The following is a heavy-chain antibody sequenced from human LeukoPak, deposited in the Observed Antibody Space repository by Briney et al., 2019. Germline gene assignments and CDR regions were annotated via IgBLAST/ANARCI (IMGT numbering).Heavy chain of an antibody. CDR2: ISAYNGNT. CDR1: GYTFTSYG. Sequence: ASVKVSCKASGYTFTSYGISWVRQAPGQGLEWMGWISAYNGNTNYAQKLQGRVTMTTDTSTSTAYMELRSLRSDDTAVYYCATVSRPTRFGVVIIPVVWFDPWGQGTLVTVSS. CDR3: ATVSRPTRFGVVIIPVVWFDP. D-gene: IGHD3-3*01. V-gene: IGHV1-18*01. J-gene: IGHJ5*02.